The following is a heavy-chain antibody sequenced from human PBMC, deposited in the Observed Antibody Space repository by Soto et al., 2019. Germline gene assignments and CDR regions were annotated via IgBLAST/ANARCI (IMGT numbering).Heavy chain of an antibody. V-gene: IGHV2-5*02. CDR1: GFSLRTSGVG. CDR2: IYWDDGK. D-gene: IGHD4-17*01. J-gene: IGHJ4*02. Sequence: QITLKESGPTLVKPTQTLTLTCTFSGFSLRTSGVGVGWIRQPPGKALEWLALIYWDDGKRYSPSLKSRLTLPKDTSKNQVVLRMTNMDPVDTATYYCAHLTTGGFYFDYWGQGTLVTVSS. CDR3: AHLTTGGFYFDY.